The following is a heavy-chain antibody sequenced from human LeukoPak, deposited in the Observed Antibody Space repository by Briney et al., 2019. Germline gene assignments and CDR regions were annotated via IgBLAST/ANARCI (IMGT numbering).Heavy chain of an antibody. CDR2: INWSGDTT. CDR3: AKTGDSGSYEFDY. Sequence: SGGSLRLSCAASGFNFDAYGLYWVRQAPGKGLGWVSGINWSGDTTHYAASLKGRFTISRDNAKKSVSLQMNSLRAEDTAVYYCAKTGDSGSYEFDYWGQGTLVTVSS. V-gene: IGHV3-20*04. D-gene: IGHD3-10*01. J-gene: IGHJ4*02. CDR1: GFNFDAYG.